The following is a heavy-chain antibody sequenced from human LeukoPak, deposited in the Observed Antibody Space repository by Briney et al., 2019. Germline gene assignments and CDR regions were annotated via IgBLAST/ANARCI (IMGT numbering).Heavy chain of an antibody. CDR3: AKDYSGYDSFHY. CDR1: GFTFSSYA. CDR2: ISDGGGST. V-gene: IGHV3-23*01. J-gene: IGHJ4*02. Sequence: GGSLRLSCAVSGFTFSSYAINWVRQAPGKGLEWVSTISDGGGSTFYADSVKGRFTISKDNSRNTLYLQMNSLRAEDTAVYYCAKDYSGYDSFHYWGQGTLVTVSS. D-gene: IGHD5-12*01.